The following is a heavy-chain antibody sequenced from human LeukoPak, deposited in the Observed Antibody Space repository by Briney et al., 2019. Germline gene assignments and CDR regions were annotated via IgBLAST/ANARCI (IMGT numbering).Heavy chain of an antibody. Sequence: PGGSLRLSCAASGFTFSDYYMSWIRQAPGKGLEWVSYISSNGSTIYYADSVKGRFTISRDNSKNTLYLQMNSLRAEDTAVYYCAKDLELTPFDYWGQGTLVTVSS. CDR2: ISSNGSTI. J-gene: IGHJ4*02. D-gene: IGHD1-7*01. V-gene: IGHV3-11*04. CDR1: GFTFSDYY. CDR3: AKDLELTPFDY.